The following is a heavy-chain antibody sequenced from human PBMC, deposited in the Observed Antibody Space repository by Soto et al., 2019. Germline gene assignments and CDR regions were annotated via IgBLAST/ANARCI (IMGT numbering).Heavy chain of an antibody. CDR3: ATDQGWYAN. V-gene: IGHV3-53*01. D-gene: IGHD2-8*01. Sequence: EVQLVESGGGLIQPGGSLRLCCAASGFTVSNKYMSWVRQAPGNGLEWVSVIYGGGSTDYADSVKGRFTISRDNSKNTLYLQMNSLRAEDTAVYYCATDQGWYANWGQGTLVTVSS. J-gene: IGHJ4*02. CDR1: GFTVSNKY. CDR2: IYGGGST.